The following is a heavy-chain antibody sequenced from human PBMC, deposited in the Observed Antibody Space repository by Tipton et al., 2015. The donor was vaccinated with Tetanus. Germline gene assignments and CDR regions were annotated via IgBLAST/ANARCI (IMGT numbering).Heavy chain of an antibody. CDR1: GFTFDDYG. CDR2: ISSSGSHM. D-gene: IGHD1-26*01. J-gene: IGHJ5*02. Sequence: SLRLSCAASGFTFDDYGMSWVRQAPGKGLEWVSSISSSGSHMYYAESVRGRFSISRDNAKNSLYLQMNSLRADDTALYYCAREGSSGWFDPWGRGTLVTVSS. V-gene: IGHV3-21*06. CDR3: AREGSSGWFDP.